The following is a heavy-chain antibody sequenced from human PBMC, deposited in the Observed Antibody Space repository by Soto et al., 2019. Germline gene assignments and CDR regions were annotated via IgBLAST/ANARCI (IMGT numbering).Heavy chain of an antibody. CDR3: AIRLGYCSGGSCYFDY. Sequence: LTISCKGSGYSFTSYWIGWVRQMPGKGLEWMGIIYPGDSDTRYSPSFQGQVTISADKSISTAYLQWSSLKASDTAMYYCAIRLGYCSGGSCYFDYWGQGTLVTSPQ. CDR2: IYPGDSDT. D-gene: IGHD2-15*01. CDR1: GYSFTSYW. J-gene: IGHJ4*02. V-gene: IGHV5-51*01.